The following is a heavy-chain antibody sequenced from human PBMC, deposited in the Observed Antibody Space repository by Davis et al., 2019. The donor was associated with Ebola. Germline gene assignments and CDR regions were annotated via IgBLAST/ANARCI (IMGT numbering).Heavy chain of an antibody. CDR1: GGTLTNYV. V-gene: IGHV1-69*04. CDR3: ASSSTPPAIEYYDYALDV. J-gene: IGHJ6*02. CDR2: IIPIFGLA. D-gene: IGHD2/OR15-2a*01. Sequence: SVTVSCKASGGTLTNYVISWVRQAPGQGLEWMGRIIPIFGLANYAQKFQGRVTITADKSANTAYMELTSLRSEDTAVYYCASSSTPPAIEYYDYALDVWGQGTTVTVSS.